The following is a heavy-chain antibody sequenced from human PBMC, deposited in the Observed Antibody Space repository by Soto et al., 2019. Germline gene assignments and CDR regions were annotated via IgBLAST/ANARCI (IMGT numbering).Heavy chain of an antibody. CDR1: GGSFSGYY. J-gene: IGHJ6*02. D-gene: IGHD3-3*01. V-gene: IGHV4-34*01. CDR2: INHSGST. CDR3: ARERSDFWSGYWVVYGMDV. Sequence: PSETLSLTCTVSGGSFSGYYWSWIRQPPGKGLEWIGEINHSGSTNYNPSLKSRVTISVDTSKNQFSLKLSSVTAADTAVYYCARERSDFWSGYWVVYGMDVWGQGTTVTVSS.